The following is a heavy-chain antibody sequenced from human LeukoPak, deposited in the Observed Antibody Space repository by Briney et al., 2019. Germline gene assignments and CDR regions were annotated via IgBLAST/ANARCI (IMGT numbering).Heavy chain of an antibody. CDR3: ARELRGYSYGDAFDI. J-gene: IGHJ3*02. CDR2: INSDGSST. D-gene: IGHD5-18*01. V-gene: IGHV3-74*01. CDR1: GFTFRSYW. Sequence: SGGSPRLSCAASGFTFRSYWMHWVRRAPGKGLVWVSRINSDGSSTSYADSVKGRFTISRDNAKNTLYLQMNSLRAEDTAVYYCARELRGYSYGDAFDIWGQGTMVTVSS.